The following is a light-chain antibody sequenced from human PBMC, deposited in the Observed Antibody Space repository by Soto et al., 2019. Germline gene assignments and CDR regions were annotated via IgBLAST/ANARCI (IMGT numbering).Light chain of an antibody. V-gene: IGKV3-20*01. J-gene: IGKJ1*01. CDR1: QSVSSSY. Sequence: EIVLTQSPGTLSLSPGERATLSCRASQSVSSSYLAWYQQKPGQAPRLLIYLASSRATGIPDRFSGSGSGTDFSLTISRLEPEDFSVYYCQQYGRSPPWTLGQGPKVEIK. CDR2: LAS. CDR3: QQYGRSPPWT.